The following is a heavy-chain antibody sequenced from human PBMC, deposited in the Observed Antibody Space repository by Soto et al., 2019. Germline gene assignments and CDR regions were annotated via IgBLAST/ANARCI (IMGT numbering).Heavy chain of an antibody. Sequence: PGESLKISCKGSGYSFTSYWIGWVRQMPGKGLEWMGIIYPGDSDTRYSQSFQGQVTISADKSISTAYLQWSSLKASDTAMYYCARRGRYYDSSGYDKYYFDYWGQGTLVTVSS. D-gene: IGHD3-22*01. CDR2: IYPGDSDT. CDR1: GYSFTSYW. CDR3: ARRGRYYDSSGYDKYYFDY. V-gene: IGHV5-51*01. J-gene: IGHJ4*02.